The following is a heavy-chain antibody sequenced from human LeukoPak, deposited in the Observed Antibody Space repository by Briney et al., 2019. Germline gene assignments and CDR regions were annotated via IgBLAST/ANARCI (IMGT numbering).Heavy chain of an antibody. J-gene: IGHJ2*01. Sequence: PSETLSLTCTVSGGSVSNYYWNWIRQPPGKGLEWIGFAYYSGNTDSYPSLKSRVTISVDTSKNQFSLKLSSVTAADTAVYYCARGFTIFQWFDLWGRGTLVTVSS. D-gene: IGHD3-9*01. CDR2: AYYSGNT. CDR3: ARGFTIFQWFDL. V-gene: IGHV4-59*02. CDR1: GGSVSNYY.